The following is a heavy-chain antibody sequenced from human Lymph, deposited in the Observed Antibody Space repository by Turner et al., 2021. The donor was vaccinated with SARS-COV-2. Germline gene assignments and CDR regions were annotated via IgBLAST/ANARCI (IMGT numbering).Heavy chain of an antibody. V-gene: IGHV3-53*01. CDR3: ARDNPHDAFDI. Sequence: EVQLVEPGGGLIQPGGSLRLSCASSGFNVSSNYMSWVRQAPGKGLEWVSVIYSVGSTFYADSVRGRFTISRDNSKNTLYLQMNSLRAEDTAVYYCARDNPHDAFDIWGQGTMVTVSS. J-gene: IGHJ3*02. CDR1: GFNVSSNY. CDR2: IYSVGST.